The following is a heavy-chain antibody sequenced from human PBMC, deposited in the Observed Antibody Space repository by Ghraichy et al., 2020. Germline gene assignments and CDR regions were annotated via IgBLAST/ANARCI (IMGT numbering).Heavy chain of an antibody. J-gene: IGHJ4*02. Sequence: SDTLSLTCTVSGGSISSGSYYWSWIRQPAGKGLEWIGRIYTSGSTNYNPSLKSRVTISVDTSKNQFSLKLSSVTAADTAVYYCARSEYYGSGSVDYWGQGTLVTVSS. CDR1: GGSISSGSYY. CDR2: IYTSGST. V-gene: IGHV4-61*02. D-gene: IGHD3-10*01. CDR3: ARSEYYGSGSVDY.